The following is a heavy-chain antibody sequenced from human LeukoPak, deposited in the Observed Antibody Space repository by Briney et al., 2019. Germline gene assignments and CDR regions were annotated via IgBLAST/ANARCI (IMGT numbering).Heavy chain of an antibody. J-gene: IGHJ6*02. CDR2: INHSGST. CDR3: ARGPYYYDSSGYYYLDFYYYYGMDV. Sequence: PGGSLRFSCTVSGFTFGDYAINWVRQAPGKGLEWIGEINHSGSTNSNPSLKSRVTISVDTSKNQFSLKLSSVTAADTAVYYCARGPYYYDSSGYYYLDFYYYYGMDVWGQGTTVTVSS. CDR1: GFTFGDYA. V-gene: IGHV4-34*01. D-gene: IGHD3-22*01.